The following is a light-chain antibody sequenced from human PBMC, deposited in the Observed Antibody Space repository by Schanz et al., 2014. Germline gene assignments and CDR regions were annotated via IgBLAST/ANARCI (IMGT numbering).Light chain of an antibody. V-gene: IGKV3-15*01. J-gene: IGKJ5*01. Sequence: EIVMTQSPGALSVSPGERATLSCRASQSVSSNLAWYQQKPGQAPRLLIYGASTRATGVPARFSGSGSGTEFTLTINSLQSEDFAMYYCQQYGNSPGTFGQGTRLEIE. CDR1: QSVSSN. CDR3: QQYGNSPGT. CDR2: GAS.